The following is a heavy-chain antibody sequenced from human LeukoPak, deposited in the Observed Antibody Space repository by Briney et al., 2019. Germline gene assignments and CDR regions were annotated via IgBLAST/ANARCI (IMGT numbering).Heavy chain of an antibody. D-gene: IGHD3-10*01. CDR2: IYHSGST. V-gene: IGHV4-38-2*02. CDR3: ARHELGWYYYGSGSSNNWFDP. Sequence: KPSETLSLTCTVSGYSISSGYYWGWIRQPPGKGLEWIGSIYHSGSTYYNPSLKSRVTISVDTSKNQFSLKLSSVTAADTAVYYCARHELGWYYYGSGSSNNWFDPWGQGTLVTVSS. CDR1: GYSISSGYY. J-gene: IGHJ5*02.